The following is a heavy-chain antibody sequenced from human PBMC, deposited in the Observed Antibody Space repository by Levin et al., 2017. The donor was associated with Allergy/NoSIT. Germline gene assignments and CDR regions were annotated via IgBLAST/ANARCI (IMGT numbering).Heavy chain of an antibody. V-gene: IGHV3-30*18. D-gene: IGHD6-13*01. CDR3: AKDVVFGTSSWSLDF. J-gene: IGHJ4*02. Sequence: PGGSLRLSCAASGFSFRSFGMHWVRQAPGKGLEWVAVISYDESDKFYADSVKGRFNISRDNTKNTLYLQMNSLRSEDAAVYYCAKDVVFGTSSWSLDFWGQGTLVTVSS. CDR2: ISYDESDK. CDR1: GFSFRSFG.